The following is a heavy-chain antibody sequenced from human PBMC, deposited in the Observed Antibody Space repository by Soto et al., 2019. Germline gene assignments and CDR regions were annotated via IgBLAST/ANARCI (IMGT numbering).Heavy chain of an antibody. V-gene: IGHV3-23*01. CDR2: ISDSGGTT. CDR1: GFTFTTYA. Sequence: GGSLRLSCAASGFTFTTYAMSWVRQTPGKGLEWVSSISDSGGTTYYADSVKGRFTLSRDSSKNTLYLQMNSLRAEDTAVYYCAKDYKAPSDAFDIWGQGTMVTVSS. J-gene: IGHJ3*02. CDR3: AKDYKAPSDAFDI. D-gene: IGHD1-20*01.